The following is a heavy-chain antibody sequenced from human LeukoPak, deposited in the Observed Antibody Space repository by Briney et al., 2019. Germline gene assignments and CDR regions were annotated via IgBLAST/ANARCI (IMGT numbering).Heavy chain of an antibody. Sequence: GGSLRLSCAASGFTYDDYAMHWVRQAPGKGLEWVSLISGDGSRTYYADSVKGRFTISRDNSRNSLYLQMNSLRTEDTALYYCAKVLTQLYLAFDYWGQGTLVTVSS. CDR2: ISGDGSRT. V-gene: IGHV3-43*02. J-gene: IGHJ4*02. D-gene: IGHD5-24*01. CDR1: GFTYDDYA. CDR3: AKVLTQLYLAFDY.